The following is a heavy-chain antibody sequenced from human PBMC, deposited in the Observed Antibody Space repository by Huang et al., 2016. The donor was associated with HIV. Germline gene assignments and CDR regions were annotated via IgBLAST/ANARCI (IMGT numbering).Heavy chain of an antibody. V-gene: IGHV3-30-3*01. CDR2: ISYEGSNK. Sequence: QVQLVESGGGVVQPGRSLRLSCAASGFTFSNYAMHWVRQARGKGVEWVAVISYEGSNKYYTDSVKGRFTISRDNSKNALYLQMNSLRAEDTAVYYCARRAVAGIYYYYYMDVWGKGTTVTVSS. D-gene: IGHD6-19*01. CDR3: ARRAVAGIYYYYYMDV. J-gene: IGHJ6*03. CDR1: GFTFSNYA.